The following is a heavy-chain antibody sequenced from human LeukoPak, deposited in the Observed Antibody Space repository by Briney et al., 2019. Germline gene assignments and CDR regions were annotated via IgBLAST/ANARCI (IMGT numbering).Heavy chain of an antibody. CDR3: AKDQRSSWYAALHDAFDI. CDR2: IRYDGSNK. CDR1: GFTFSSYG. J-gene: IGHJ3*02. D-gene: IGHD6-13*01. V-gene: IGHV3-30*02. Sequence: GGSLRLSCAASGFTFSSYGMHWVRQAPGKGLEWVAFIRYDGSNKYYADSVKGRFTISRDNSKNTLYLQMNSLRAEDTAVYYCAKDQRSSWYAALHDAFDIWGQGTMVTVSS.